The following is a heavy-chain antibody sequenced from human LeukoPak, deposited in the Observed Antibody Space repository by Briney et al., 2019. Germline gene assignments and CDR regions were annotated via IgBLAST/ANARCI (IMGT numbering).Heavy chain of an antibody. V-gene: IGHV4-39*01. CDR1: GVSISSSYSY. CDR3: ARQTGSGLFILP. Sequence: SETLSLTCTVSGVSISSSYSYWGWIRQPPGMGLEWIGSIYYTGSTYYNASLKSQVSISIDTSKNQFSLKLTSVTAADTAVYYCARQTGSGLFILPGGQGTLVTVSS. CDR2: IYYTGST. D-gene: IGHD3/OR15-3a*01. J-gene: IGHJ4*02.